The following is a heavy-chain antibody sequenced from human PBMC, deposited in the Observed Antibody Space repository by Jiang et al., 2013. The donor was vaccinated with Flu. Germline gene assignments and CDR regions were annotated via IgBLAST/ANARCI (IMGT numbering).Heavy chain of an antibody. CDR3: ARRSGWYYWFDP. J-gene: IGHJ5*02. CDR1: GGSISSSSYY. D-gene: IGHD6-19*01. V-gene: IGHV4-39*07. CDR2: IYYSGST. Sequence: PGLVKPSETLSLTCTVSGGSISSSSYYWGWIRQPPGKGLEWIGSIYYSGSTYYNPPLKSRVTISVDTSKNQFSLKLSSVTAADTAVYYCARRSGWYYWFDPWGQGTLVTVSS.